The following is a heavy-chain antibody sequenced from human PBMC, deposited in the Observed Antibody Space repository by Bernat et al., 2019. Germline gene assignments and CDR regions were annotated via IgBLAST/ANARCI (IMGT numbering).Heavy chain of an antibody. CDR3: ARSHYDYIWGSYRFELYFDY. J-gene: IGHJ4*02. D-gene: IGHD3-16*02. V-gene: IGHV4-31*03. Sequence: QVQLQESGPGLVKPSQTLSLTCTVSGGSISSGGYYWSWIRQHPGKGLEWIGYIYYSGSTYYNPSLKSRVTISVDTSKNQFSLKLSSVTDADTAVYYCARSHYDYIWGSYRFELYFDYWGQGTLVTVSS. CDR1: GGSISSGGYY. CDR2: IYYSGST.